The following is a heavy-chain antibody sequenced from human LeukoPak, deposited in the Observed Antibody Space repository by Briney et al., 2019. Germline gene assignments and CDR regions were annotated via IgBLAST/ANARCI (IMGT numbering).Heavy chain of an antibody. Sequence: GGSLRLSCAASGFTFDDYAMHWVRQAPGKGLEWVSGISWNSGSIGYADSVKGRFTISRDNAKNSLYLQMNSLRAEDTAVYYCARAGRRGGYGRYYCYMDVWGKGTTVTISS. CDR3: ARAGRRGGYGRYYCYMDV. CDR1: GFTFDDYA. CDR2: ISWNSGSI. D-gene: IGHD5-12*01. V-gene: IGHV3-9*01. J-gene: IGHJ6*03.